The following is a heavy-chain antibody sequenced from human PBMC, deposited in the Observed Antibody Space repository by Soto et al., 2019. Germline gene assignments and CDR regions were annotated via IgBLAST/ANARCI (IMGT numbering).Heavy chain of an antibody. D-gene: IGHD4-17*01. CDR2: ISYDGSNK. J-gene: IGHJ4*02. Sequence: QVQLVESGGGVVQPGRSLRLSCAASGFTFSSYGMHWVRQAPGKGLEWVAVISYDGSNKYYADSVKGRFTISRDNSKNTLYLQMNSLRAEDTAVYYCAKERGAMTPVVSPDYFDYWGQGTLVTVSS. CDR3: AKERGAMTPVVSPDYFDY. V-gene: IGHV3-30*18. CDR1: GFTFSSYG.